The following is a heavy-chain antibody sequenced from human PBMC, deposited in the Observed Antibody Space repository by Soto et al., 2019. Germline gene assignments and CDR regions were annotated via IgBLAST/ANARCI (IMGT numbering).Heavy chain of an antibody. CDR2: TRNKANSYTT. CDR1: GFTFSDHY. CDR3: ARANFDAFDI. V-gene: IGHV3-72*01. D-gene: IGHD7-27*01. Sequence: GGSLRLSCAASGFTFSDHYMDWVRQAPGKGLEWVGRTRNKANSYTTEYAASVKGRFTISRDDSKNSLYLQMNSLKTEDTAVYCCARANFDAFDIWGQGTMVTVSS. J-gene: IGHJ3*02.